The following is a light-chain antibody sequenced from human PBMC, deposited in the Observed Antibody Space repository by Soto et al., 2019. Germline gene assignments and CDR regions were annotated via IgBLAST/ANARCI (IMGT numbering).Light chain of an antibody. Sequence: ETVMTQSPATLSVSPGEIATLSSRASQSFIINLAWYQQKPGQAPRLLIYDASTRATGVPDRFSGSGSGTDFSLTISRLEPEDFAVYHCQQYSSSPRTFGQGTRLEI. CDR3: QQYSSSPRT. J-gene: IGKJ5*01. CDR1: QSFIIN. CDR2: DAS. V-gene: IGKV3-20*01.